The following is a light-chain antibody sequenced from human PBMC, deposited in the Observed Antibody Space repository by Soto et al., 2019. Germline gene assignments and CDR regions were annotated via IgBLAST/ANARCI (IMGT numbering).Light chain of an antibody. CDR1: SGHSSYA. J-gene: IGLJ2*01. CDR2: LNNDGSH. V-gene: IGLV4-69*01. CDR3: QTWGTGFQF. Sequence: QLVLTQSPSASASLGASVKLTCTLSSGHSSYAIAWHQKQPGKGPRYLMDLNNDGSHTKGDGIPDRFSGSSSGADRFLIISSLQYEDEADYYCQTWGTGFQFFGGGTKLTVL.